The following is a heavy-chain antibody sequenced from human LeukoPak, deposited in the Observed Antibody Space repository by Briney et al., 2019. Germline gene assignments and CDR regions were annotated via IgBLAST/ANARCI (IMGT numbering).Heavy chain of an antibody. CDR1: GFIFRNFG. J-gene: IGHJ3*02. D-gene: IGHD5-18*01. V-gene: IGHV3-23*01. CDR2: ISGSGVTT. Sequence: GGTLRLSCAASGFIFRNFGMTWVRQVPGKGLEWVSTISGSGVTTHYADSVKGRFTISRDNSKSTLYLQMSSLRAVDTAIYYCARELSAMVKNDAFDIWGQGTMVTVSS. CDR3: ARELSAMVKNDAFDI.